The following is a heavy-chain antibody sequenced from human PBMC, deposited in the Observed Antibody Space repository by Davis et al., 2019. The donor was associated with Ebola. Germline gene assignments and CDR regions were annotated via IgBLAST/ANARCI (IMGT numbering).Heavy chain of an antibody. CDR3: ARGLAVAGTLGGYYYYYGMDV. D-gene: IGHD6-19*01. V-gene: IGHV1-46*01. CDR1: GYTFTSYY. Sequence: ASVKVSCKASGYTFTSYYMHWVRQAPGQGLEWMGIINPSGGSTSYAQKFQGRVTMTRDTSTSTVYMELSSLRSEDTAVYYCARGLAVAGTLGGYYYYYGMDVRGQGTTVTVSS. J-gene: IGHJ6*02. CDR2: INPSGGST.